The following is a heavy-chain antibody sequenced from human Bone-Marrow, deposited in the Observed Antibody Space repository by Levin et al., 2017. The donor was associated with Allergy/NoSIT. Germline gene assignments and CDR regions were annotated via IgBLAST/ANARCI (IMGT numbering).Heavy chain of an antibody. CDR1: GFTVSSNY. CDR2: IYSGGTT. Sequence: GGSLRLSCAASGFTVSSNYMSWVRQAPGKGLEWVSIIYSGGTTHYADSVRGRFTISRDISKNTLYLQVNSLRAEDTAVYYCARVRDTAGYFFDYWGQGTLVTVSS. V-gene: IGHV3-53*01. CDR3: ARVRDTAGYFFDY. J-gene: IGHJ4*02. D-gene: IGHD5-18*01.